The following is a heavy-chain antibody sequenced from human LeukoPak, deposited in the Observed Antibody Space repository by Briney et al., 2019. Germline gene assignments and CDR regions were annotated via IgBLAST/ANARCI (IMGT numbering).Heavy chain of an antibody. J-gene: IGHJ4*02. CDR2: IYYSDT. D-gene: IGHD5-12*01. CDR1: GGSISSSSYS. Sequence: SETLSLTCTVSGGSISSSSYSWSWIRQPPGKGLEWIGYIYYSDTYYNPSLKSRVTISADTSKNQFSLRLNSVTAADTAVYYCASHSGGYAYWGQGTLVTVSS. CDR3: ASHSGGYAY. V-gene: IGHV4-30-4*07.